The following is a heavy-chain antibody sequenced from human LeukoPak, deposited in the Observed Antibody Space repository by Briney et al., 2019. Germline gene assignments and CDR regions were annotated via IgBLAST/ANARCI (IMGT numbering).Heavy chain of an antibody. J-gene: IGHJ4*02. CDR1: GFTFSNYW. CDR2: IKYDGSAT. CDR3: AKSVVVITFRFDD. D-gene: IGHD2-15*01. V-gene: IGHV3-74*01. Sequence: GGSLRLSCAASGFTFSNYWMHWIRQVPGKGLVWVSHIKYDGSATNYADSAKGRFTISRDNSKNMVYLQMNSLRADDTAVYYCAKSVVVITFRFDDWGQGALVTVSS.